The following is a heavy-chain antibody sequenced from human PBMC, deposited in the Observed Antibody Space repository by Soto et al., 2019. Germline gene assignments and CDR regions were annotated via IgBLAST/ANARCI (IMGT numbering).Heavy chain of an antibody. CDR2: INPSGGST. CDR3: ARDCAAAGTFYYYYYGMDV. J-gene: IGHJ6*02. D-gene: IGHD6-13*01. Sequence: ASVKVSCKASGYTFTSYYMHWVRQAPGQGLEWMGIINPSGGSTSYAQKFQGRVTMTRDTSTSTVYMELSSLRSEDTAVYYCARDCAAAGTFYYYYYGMDVWGQGTTVTVSS. V-gene: IGHV1-46*01. CDR1: GYTFTSYY.